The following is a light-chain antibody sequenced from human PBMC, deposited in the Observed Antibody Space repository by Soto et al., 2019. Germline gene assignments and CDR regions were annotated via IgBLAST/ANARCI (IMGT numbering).Light chain of an antibody. CDR1: QYVRTN. Sequence: EIVMTQSPATLSVSPGDRVTLSCRASQYVRTNSAWYQQKPGQGPRLLIYGAPTRAPGIPARFSGSGSGTEFTLTISSLQSEDFAVYYCQQYNNWPLTFGGGTNVEIK. V-gene: IGKV3-15*01. J-gene: IGKJ4*01. CDR3: QQYNNWPLT. CDR2: GAP.